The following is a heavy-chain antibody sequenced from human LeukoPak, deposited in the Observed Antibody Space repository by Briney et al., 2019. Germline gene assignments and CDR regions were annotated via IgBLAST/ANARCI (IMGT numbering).Heavy chain of an antibody. D-gene: IGHD5/OR15-5a*01. J-gene: IGHJ4*02. V-gene: IGHV1-18*04. CDR2: ISAYNGNT. CDR1: GYTFTSYG. Sequence: ASVKVSCKASGYTFTSYGISWVRQAPGQGLEWMGWISAYNGNTNYAQNLQGRVTMTTDTSTSTAYMELRSLRSDDTAVCYCARDWVSTPQLDYWGQGTLVTVSS. CDR3: ARDWVSTPQLDY.